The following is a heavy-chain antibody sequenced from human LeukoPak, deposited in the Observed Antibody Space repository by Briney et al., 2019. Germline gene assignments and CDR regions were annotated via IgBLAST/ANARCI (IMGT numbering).Heavy chain of an antibody. Sequence: PGGSLRLSCAASGFTSSSYAMHWVRQAPGKGLEWVAVISYDGSNKYYADSVKGRFTISRDNSKNTLYLQMNSLRAEDTAVYYCARAENPPLELPDYWGQGTLVTVSS. CDR1: GFTSSSYA. J-gene: IGHJ4*02. D-gene: IGHD1-7*01. V-gene: IGHV3-30-3*01. CDR2: ISYDGSNK. CDR3: ARAENPPLELPDY.